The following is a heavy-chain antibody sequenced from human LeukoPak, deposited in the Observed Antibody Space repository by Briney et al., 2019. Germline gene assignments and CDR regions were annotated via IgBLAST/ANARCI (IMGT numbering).Heavy chain of an antibody. CDR2: INMYTANP. D-gene: IGHD3-16*01. J-gene: IGHJ4*02. CDR1: GYTFTRYA. CDR3: ARHDNDDDFDY. Sequence: ASVKVSCKASGYTFTRYAINWPRQAPGQGLEWMGWINMYTANPAYAQGFTERFVFSLDTSVTTAYLQISNLNTEDTAVYYCARHDNDDDFDYWGQGTLVTASS. V-gene: IGHV7-4-1*02.